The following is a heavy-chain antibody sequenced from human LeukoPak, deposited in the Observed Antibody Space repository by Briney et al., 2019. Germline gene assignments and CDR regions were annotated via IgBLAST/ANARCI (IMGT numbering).Heavy chain of an antibody. CDR3: AKGGDIVVVVAATLSY. D-gene: IGHD2-15*01. J-gene: IGHJ4*02. V-gene: IGHV3-23*01. CDR2: ISGSGGST. CDR1: GFTFSSYA. Sequence: GGSLRLSCAASGFTFSSYAMSWVRQAPGKGLEWVSAISGSGGSTYYADSVKGRFTISRDNSKNTLYLQMKSLRAEDTAVYYCAKGGDIVVVVAATLSYWGQGTLVTVSS.